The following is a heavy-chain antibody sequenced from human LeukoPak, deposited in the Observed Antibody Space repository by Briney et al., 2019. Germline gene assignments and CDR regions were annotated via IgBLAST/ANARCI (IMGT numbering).Heavy chain of an antibody. Sequence: PSGTLSLTCTVSGGSISSGGYYWSWIRQPPGEGLEWIGYIYYSGSTYYHPSLKSRVTISLDTSKNQFSLKLSSVTAADTAVYYCARVTTVTTSFHFDYWGQGTLVTVSS. J-gene: IGHJ4*02. CDR1: GGSISSGGYY. CDR3: ARVTTVTTSFHFDY. CDR2: IYYSGST. D-gene: IGHD4-17*01. V-gene: IGHV4-30-4*01.